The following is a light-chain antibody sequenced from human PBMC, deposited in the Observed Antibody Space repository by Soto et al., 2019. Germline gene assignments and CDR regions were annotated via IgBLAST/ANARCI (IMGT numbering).Light chain of an antibody. CDR1: SCDVGGYDY. V-gene: IGLV2-14*03. Sequence: SVLPHPASVSASPGQSITLSCTGTSCDVGGYDYVSWYLQYPDKAPQLLIYYVDHRPSGVSSRFSGSKSGNTASLTISGLQAEDEGDYYCCSYADGSIYFFGTGTKVTVL. CDR2: YVD. J-gene: IGLJ1*01. CDR3: CSYADGSIYF.